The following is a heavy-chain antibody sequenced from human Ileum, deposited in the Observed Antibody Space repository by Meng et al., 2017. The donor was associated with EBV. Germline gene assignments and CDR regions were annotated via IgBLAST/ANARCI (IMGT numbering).Heavy chain of an antibody. Sequence: QVQLVQSGAEVKKPGASVKVSCKASGYRFTAFGISWVRQAPGQGPEWMGWITTYNGDTKYAQKFQGRVTMTRETSTNTAYMELTSLRSDDTAVYYCARTYYGSYGFDYWGQGTLVTASS. CDR1: GYRFTAFG. V-gene: IGHV1-18*01. CDR2: ITTYNGDT. J-gene: IGHJ4*02. CDR3: ARTYYGSYGFDY. D-gene: IGHD3-10*01.